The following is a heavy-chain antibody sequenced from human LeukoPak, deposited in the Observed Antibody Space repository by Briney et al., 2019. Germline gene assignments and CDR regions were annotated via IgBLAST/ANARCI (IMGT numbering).Heavy chain of an antibody. CDR2: IYYSGST. Sequence: SETLSLTCTVSGGSISSSSYYWGWIRQPPGKGLEWIGSIYYSGSTYYNPSLKSRVTISVDTSKNQFSLKLSSVTAADTAVYYCARSFVMTYYDTHPGDHDAFDIWGQGTMVTVSS. D-gene: IGHD3-22*01. CDR1: GGSISSSSYY. V-gene: IGHV4-39*07. J-gene: IGHJ3*02. CDR3: ARSFVMTYYDTHPGDHDAFDI.